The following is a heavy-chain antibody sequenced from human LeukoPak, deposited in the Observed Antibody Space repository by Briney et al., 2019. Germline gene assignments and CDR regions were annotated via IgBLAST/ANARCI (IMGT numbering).Heavy chain of an antibody. CDR3: ACLYSNYYYYGMDV. CDR2: MNPNSGNT. V-gene: IGHV1-8*01. J-gene: IGHJ6*02. Sequence: ASVKVSYKASGYTFTSYDINWVRQATGQGLKWMGWMNPNSGNTGYAQKFQGRVTMTRNTSISTAYMELSSLRSEDTAVYYCACLYSNYYYYGMDVWGQGTTVTVSS. D-gene: IGHD4-11*01. CDR1: GYTFTSYD.